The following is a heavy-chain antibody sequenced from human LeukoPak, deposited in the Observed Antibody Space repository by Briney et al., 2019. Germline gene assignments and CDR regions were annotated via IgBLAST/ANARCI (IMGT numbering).Heavy chain of an antibody. D-gene: IGHD3-10*01. CDR1: GGSISSGGYY. V-gene: IGHV4-31*03. CDR2: IYYSGST. CDR3: ATVAVIRGVTYFDY. Sequence: TSETLSLTCTVSGGSISSGGYYWSWIRQHPGKGLEWIGYIYYSGSTYYNPSLKSRVTISVDTSKNQFSLKLSSVTAADTAVYYCATVAVIRGVTYFDYWGQGTLVTVSS. J-gene: IGHJ4*02.